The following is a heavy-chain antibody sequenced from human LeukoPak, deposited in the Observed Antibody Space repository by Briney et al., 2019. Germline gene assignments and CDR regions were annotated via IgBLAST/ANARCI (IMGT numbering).Heavy chain of an antibody. J-gene: IGHJ5*02. CDR2: IIPIFGTA. Sequence: SVKISCKASGGTFSSYAISWVRQAPGQGLEWMGGIIPIFGTANYAQKFQGRVTITTDESTSTAYMELSSLRSEDTAVYYCARDPEYCSSTSCYPYNWFDPWGQGTLVTVSS. D-gene: IGHD2-2*01. CDR1: GGTFSSYA. CDR3: ARDPEYCSSTSCYPYNWFDP. V-gene: IGHV1-69*05.